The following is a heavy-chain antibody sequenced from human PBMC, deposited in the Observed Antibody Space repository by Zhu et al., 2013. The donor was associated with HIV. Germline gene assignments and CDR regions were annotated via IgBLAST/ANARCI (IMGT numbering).Heavy chain of an antibody. D-gene: IGHD3-10*01. CDR3: ARDGQDRATEWFDP. V-gene: IGHV1-46*01. CDR2: INPSGGST. Sequence: QVQLVQSGAEVKKPGSSVKVSCKASGGTFSRYYMHWVRQAPGQGLEWMGIINPSGGSTSYAQKFQGRVTMTRDTSTSTVYMELSSLRSEDTAVYYCARDGQDRATEWFDPWGQGTLVTVSS. CDR1: GGTFSRYY. J-gene: IGHJ5*02.